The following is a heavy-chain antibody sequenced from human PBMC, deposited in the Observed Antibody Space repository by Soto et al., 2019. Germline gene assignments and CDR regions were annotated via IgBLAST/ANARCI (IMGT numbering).Heavy chain of an antibody. CDR3: ARMVRYSSGWYRGWFDP. V-gene: IGHV4-34*01. CDR2: INHSGST. D-gene: IGHD6-19*01. CDR1: GGSFSGYY. J-gene: IGHJ5*02. Sequence: SETLSLTCAVYGGSFSGYYWSWIRQPPGKGLEWIGEINHSGSTNYNPSLKSRVTISVDTSKNQFSLKLSSVTAADTAVYYCARMVRYSSGWYRGWFDPWGQGTLVTVSS.